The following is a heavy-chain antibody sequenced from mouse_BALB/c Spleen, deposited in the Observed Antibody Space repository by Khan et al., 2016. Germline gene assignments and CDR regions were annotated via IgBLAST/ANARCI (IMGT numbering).Heavy chain of an antibody. J-gene: IGHJ2*01. CDR3: ASMVTTYYFDY. D-gene: IGHD2-1*01. Sequence: EVQLQESGPSLVKPSQTLSLTCSVTGDSITSCYWNWIRKFPGNKLEYMGYISYSSSTYYNQSLKSRISITRDTSKNQYSLQLHSMTTEDTATYYGASMVTTYYFDYWGQGTTLTVSS. CDR1: GDSITSCY. V-gene: IGHV3-8*02. CDR2: ISYSSST.